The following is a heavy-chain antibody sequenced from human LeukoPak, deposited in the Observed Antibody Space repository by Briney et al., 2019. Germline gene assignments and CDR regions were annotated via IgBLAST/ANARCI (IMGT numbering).Heavy chain of an antibody. Sequence: PGRSLRLSCAASGFTFSSFGMHWVRQAPGRGLEWVALILYDEKYYADSVKGRFTISRDNAKNSLYLQMNSLRAEDTAVYYCARDRGSYGDFLFDYWGQGTLVTVSS. CDR2: ILYDEK. V-gene: IGHV3-33*05. D-gene: IGHD4-17*01. CDR1: GFTFSSFG. J-gene: IGHJ4*02. CDR3: ARDRGSYGDFLFDY.